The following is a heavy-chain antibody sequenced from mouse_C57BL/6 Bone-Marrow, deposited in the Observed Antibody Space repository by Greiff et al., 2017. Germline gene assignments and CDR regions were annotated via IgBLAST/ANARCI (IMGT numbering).Heavy chain of an antibody. Sequence: VQLQQSGPELVKPGASVKMSCKASGYTFTDYNMHWVKQSHGKSLEWIGYINPNTGGTSYNQKFKGKATLTVNKSSSTAYMELRSLTSEDSAVYYCAITTVVATLDFDYWGQGTTLTVSS. D-gene: IGHD1-1*01. CDR3: AITTVVATLDFDY. CDR1: GYTFTDYN. J-gene: IGHJ2*01. V-gene: IGHV1-22*01. CDR2: INPNTGGT.